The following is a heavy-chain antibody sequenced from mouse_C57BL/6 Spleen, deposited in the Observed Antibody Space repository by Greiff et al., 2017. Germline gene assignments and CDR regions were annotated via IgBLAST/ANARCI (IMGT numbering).Heavy chain of an antibody. CDR2: IYPSDSET. V-gene: IGHV1-61*01. J-gene: IGHJ1*03. CDR3: ARMVVATDWYFDV. CDR1: GYTFTSYW. D-gene: IGHD1-1*01. Sequence: QVQLQQPGAELVRPGSSVKLSCKASGYTFTSYWMDWVKQRPGQGLEWIGNIYPSDSETHYNQKFKDKATLTVDKSSSTAYMQLSSLTSEDSAVYYCARMVVATDWYFDVWGTGTTVTVSS.